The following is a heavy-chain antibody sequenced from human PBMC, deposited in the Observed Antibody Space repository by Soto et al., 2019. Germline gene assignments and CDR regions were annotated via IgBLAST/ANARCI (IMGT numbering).Heavy chain of an antibody. CDR1: AGTFSSYA. Sequence: QVQLVQSGAEVKKPGSSVKLSCQASAGTFSSYAMNWVRQAPGQGLEWMGGIIPMLATTTYAQKSQVRVTITAHDSTRTAYMELSSLRSDDTAVYYCARARISMIVGGVYYYAMEAWGQGTAVTVSS. CDR2: IIPMLATT. CDR3: ARARISMIVGGVYYYAMEA. V-gene: IGHV1-69*11. D-gene: IGHD3-22*01. J-gene: IGHJ6*02.